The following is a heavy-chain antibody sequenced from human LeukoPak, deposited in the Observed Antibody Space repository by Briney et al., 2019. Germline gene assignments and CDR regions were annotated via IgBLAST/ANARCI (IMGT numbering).Heavy chain of an antibody. CDR2: IYTSGST. V-gene: IGHV4-61*02. CDR3: ARDSQSGSYHNWFDP. D-gene: IGHD1-26*01. J-gene: IGHJ5*02. CDR1: GGSISSGSYY. Sequence: SETLSLTCTVSGGSISSGSYYWSWIRQPAGKGLEWIGRIYTSGSTNYNPSLKSRVTISVDTSKNQFSLKLSSVTAADTAVYYCARDSQSGSYHNWFDPWGQGTLVTVSS.